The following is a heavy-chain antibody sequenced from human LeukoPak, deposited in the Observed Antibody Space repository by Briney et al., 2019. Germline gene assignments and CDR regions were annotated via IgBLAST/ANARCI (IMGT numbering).Heavy chain of an antibody. D-gene: IGHD1-26*01. Sequence: GASVKVSCKASGYTFTSYYIHWARQAPGQGLEWMGIINPSGGTTVYAQNFQGRVIMTRDTSTSTVHMDLSSLRSEDAAVYYCAREPRPVGATSFGYYFDYWGQGTLVTVSS. CDR1: GYTFTSYY. J-gene: IGHJ4*02. CDR2: INPSGGTT. V-gene: IGHV1-46*01. CDR3: AREPRPVGATSFGYYFDY.